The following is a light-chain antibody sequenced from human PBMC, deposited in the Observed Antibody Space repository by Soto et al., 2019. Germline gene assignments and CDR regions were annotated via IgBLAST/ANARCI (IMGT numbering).Light chain of an antibody. CDR1: QGINIW. CDR2: KAS. J-gene: IGKJ1*01. Sequence: GRVSITCRASQGINIWLAWYQQKPGRAPKLLIHKASTLESGVPSRFSGSGSGTEFTLTISSLQPDDFATYYCQQYNVYWTFGQGTKVDIK. V-gene: IGKV1-5*03. CDR3: QQYNVYWT.